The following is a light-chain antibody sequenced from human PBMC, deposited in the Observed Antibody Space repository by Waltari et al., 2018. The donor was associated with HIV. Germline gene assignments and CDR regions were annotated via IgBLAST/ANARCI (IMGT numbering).Light chain of an antibody. V-gene: IGLV2-14*01. J-gene: IGLJ2*01. CDR3: SSYTSSGTVI. CDR2: EVS. CDR1: SSDVGGYNY. Sequence: QSALTQPASVSGSPGQSITISCTGTSSDVGGYNYVSWYQQHPGKAPKLMIYEVSNRPSGVSIRFSGSKSGNAASLTISGLQAEDEADYYCSSYTSSGTVIFGGGTKLTVL.